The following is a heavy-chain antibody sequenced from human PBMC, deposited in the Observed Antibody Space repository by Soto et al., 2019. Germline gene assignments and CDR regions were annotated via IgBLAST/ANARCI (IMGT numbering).Heavy chain of an antibody. Sequence: QVQLVQSGAEVKKPGASVKVSCKASGYTFTSYAMHWVRQAPGQRLEWMGWINAGNGNTKYSQKFQGRVTITRDTSARTASMELSSLRSEDTAVYYCASSYSNYALIDYYYYGMDVWGQGTTVTVSS. J-gene: IGHJ6*02. CDR2: INAGNGNT. CDR3: ASSYSNYALIDYYYYGMDV. CDR1: GYTFTSYA. D-gene: IGHD4-4*01. V-gene: IGHV1-3*01.